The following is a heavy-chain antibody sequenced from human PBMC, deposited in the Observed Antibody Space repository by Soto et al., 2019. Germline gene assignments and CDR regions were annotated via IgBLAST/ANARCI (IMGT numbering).Heavy chain of an antibody. CDR1: GLIFSSYA. CDR2: ITGSSDYT. J-gene: IGHJ4*02. Sequence: GGSLRLSFEASGLIFSSYAMNWARKAPGKGLQCVSSITGSSDYTSYIASVKGRFTISRDNSKNTLYLQMNSLRAEDTAVYFCAKEQTTGAHYALDYWSQGTRVTVAS. CDR3: AKEQTTGAHYALDY. V-gene: IGHV3-23*01. D-gene: IGHD2-8*02.